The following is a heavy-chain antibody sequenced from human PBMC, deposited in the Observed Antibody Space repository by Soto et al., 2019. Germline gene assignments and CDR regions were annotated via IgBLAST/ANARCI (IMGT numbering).Heavy chain of an antibody. Sequence: PGGSLRLSCAASGFTFSSYGMHWVRQAPGKGLEWVAVISYDGSNKYYADSVKGRFTISRDNSKNTLYLQMNSLRAEDTALYYCAKEPGYSSGWGPFDYCGQGT. CDR1: GFTFSSYG. J-gene: IGHJ4*02. CDR3: AKEPGYSSGWGPFDY. V-gene: IGHV3-30*18. CDR2: ISYDGSNK. D-gene: IGHD6-19*01.